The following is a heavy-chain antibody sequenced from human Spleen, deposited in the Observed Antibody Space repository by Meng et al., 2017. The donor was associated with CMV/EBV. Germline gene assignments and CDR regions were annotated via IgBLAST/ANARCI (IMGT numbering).Heavy chain of an antibody. V-gene: IGHV1-46*01. D-gene: IGHD3-10*01. CDR2: INPSGGGT. Sequence: ASVKVSCKASGYTFTSYAMHWVRQAPGQGLEWMGIINPSGGGTNFPQNFQGRVTMTRDTSTSTVYMELSSLGSEDTAVYYCARDRGSGSYLSYYYSAMDVWGQGTTVTVSS. CDR3: ARDRGSGSYLSYYYSAMDV. CDR1: GYTFTSYA. J-gene: IGHJ6*02.